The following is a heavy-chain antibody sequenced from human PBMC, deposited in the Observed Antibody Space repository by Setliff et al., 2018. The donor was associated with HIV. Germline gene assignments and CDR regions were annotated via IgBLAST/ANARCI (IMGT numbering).Heavy chain of an antibody. D-gene: IGHD1-1*01. Sequence: SETLSLTCIVSGDSVSGGDSYWTWIRQHPGKGLEWIGYISYSGSTYYNPSLKSRLTMSIDTSKSHFSLNLNSVTAADTAVYYCARGTTSITFDYWSQGTLVTVSS. CDR1: GDSVSGGDSY. J-gene: IGHJ4*02. CDR2: ISYSGST. V-gene: IGHV4-31*03. CDR3: ARGTTSITFDY.